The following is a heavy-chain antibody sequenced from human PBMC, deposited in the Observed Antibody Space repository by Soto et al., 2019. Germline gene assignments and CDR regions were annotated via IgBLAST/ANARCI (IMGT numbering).Heavy chain of an antibody. CDR3: ARTSIFGVVLNAFDI. J-gene: IGHJ3*02. CDR1: GGTINSGDYF. V-gene: IGHV4-30-4*01. D-gene: IGHD3-3*01. Sequence: TSETLSLTCSVSGGTINSGDYFWSWIRQPPGKGLEWMGYISYSGSTKYKPSLQSRITISVDTSENQFSLRLTSVTAADTAIYFCARTSIFGVVLNAFDIWGQGTLVTVSS. CDR2: ISYSGST.